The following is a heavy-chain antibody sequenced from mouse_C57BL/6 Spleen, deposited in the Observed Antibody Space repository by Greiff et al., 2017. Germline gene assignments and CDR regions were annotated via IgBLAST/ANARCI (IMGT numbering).Heavy chain of an antibody. CDR3: ARDPLFDY. CDR1: GYTFTSYG. CDR2: IYPRSGNT. V-gene: IGHV1-81*01. Sequence: QVQLQQSGAELARPGASVKLSCKASGYTFTSYGISWVKQRTGQGLEWIGEIYPRSGNTYYNEKFKGKATLTAAKTSSTAYMELLSLTSEETAVYFCARDPLFDYWGQGTTLTVSS. J-gene: IGHJ2*01.